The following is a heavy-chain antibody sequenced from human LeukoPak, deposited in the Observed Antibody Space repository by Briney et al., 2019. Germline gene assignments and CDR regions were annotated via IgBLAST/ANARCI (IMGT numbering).Heavy chain of an antibody. V-gene: IGHV3-30*02. CDR2: TRYDGSNK. Sequence: GGSLRLSCAASGITFSSYGMHWVRQAPGKGLEWVAFTRYDGSNKYYADSVKGRFTISRDNSKNTLYLQMNSLRAEDTAVYYCAKESRIVGATSFDYWGRGILVTVSS. CDR3: AKESRIVGATSFDY. D-gene: IGHD1-26*01. J-gene: IGHJ4*02. CDR1: GITFSSYG.